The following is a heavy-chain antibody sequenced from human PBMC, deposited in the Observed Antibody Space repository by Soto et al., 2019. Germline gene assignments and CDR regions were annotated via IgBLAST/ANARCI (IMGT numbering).Heavy chain of an antibody. D-gene: IGHD5-12*01. Sequence: SETLSLTCTVSGGSISSSSYYWGWIRQPPGKGLEWIGSIYYSGSTYYNPSLKSRVTISVDTSKNQFSLKLSSVTAADAAVYYCARQGWVATINFDYWGQGTLVTVSS. CDR2: IYYSGST. V-gene: IGHV4-39*01. CDR1: GGSISSSSYY. J-gene: IGHJ4*02. CDR3: ARQGWVATINFDY.